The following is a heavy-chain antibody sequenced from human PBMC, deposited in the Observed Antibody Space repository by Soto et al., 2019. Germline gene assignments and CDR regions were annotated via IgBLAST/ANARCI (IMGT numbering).Heavy chain of an antibody. V-gene: IGHV3-30-3*01. CDR1: GFTFSNYI. J-gene: IGHJ4*02. D-gene: IGHD3-10*01. Sequence: QVQLVESGGGVVQPGRSLRLSCAASGFTFSNYIMHWVRQAPGKGLEWVAIILHDGNNKYYAGSVKGRFTISRDNSKNTLYLQMNSLRTEDTAIYYCARDDEGGSYCDLGYWGQGTLVTVSS. CDR3: ARDDEGGSYCDLGY. CDR2: ILHDGNNK.